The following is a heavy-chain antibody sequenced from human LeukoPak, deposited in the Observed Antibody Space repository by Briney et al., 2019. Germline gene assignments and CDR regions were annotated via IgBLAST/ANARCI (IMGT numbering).Heavy chain of an antibody. J-gene: IGHJ4*02. V-gene: IGHV3-23*01. CDR2: ISRDGGDT. CDR3: GKSGRRGWDYFEY. CDR1: GFTFSSYA. Sequence: GGSLRLSCAASGFTFSSYAMNWVRQAPGKGLEWVSTISRDGGDTHYADSVRGRFTISRANSKNPLFMQMNSLRAEDTVVYYCGKSGRRGWDYFEYWGEGTLVT. D-gene: IGHD6-19*01.